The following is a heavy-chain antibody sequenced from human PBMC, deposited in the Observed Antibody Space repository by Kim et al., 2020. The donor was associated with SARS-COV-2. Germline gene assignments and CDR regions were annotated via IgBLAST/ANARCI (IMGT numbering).Heavy chain of an antibody. Sequence: SETLSLTCTVSGGSISSSSYYWGWIRQPPGKGLEWIGSIYYSGSTYYNPSLKSRVTISVDTSKNQFSLKLSSVTAADTAVYYCARHVPPHITIFGVVINSPNWFDPWGQGTLVTVSS. D-gene: IGHD3-3*01. CDR1: GGSISSSSYY. CDR2: IYYSGST. V-gene: IGHV4-39*01. J-gene: IGHJ5*02. CDR3: ARHVPPHITIFGVVINSPNWFDP.